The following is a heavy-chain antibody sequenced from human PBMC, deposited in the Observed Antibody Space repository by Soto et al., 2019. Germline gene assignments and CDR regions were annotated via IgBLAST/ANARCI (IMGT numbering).Heavy chain of an antibody. CDR2: LNPNSGNT. Sequence: GASVKVSWRASRYAFTSYDINWVRQATEQGLDGMGLLNPNSGNTGYAQKFTGRVTMTRNTSISTPYMELSSLRSEDPSVYDFARESTRFDFCSGFSGPYYYYYGMDVWGQGTTVTVSS. CDR3: ARESTRFDFCSGFSGPYYYYYGMDV. J-gene: IGHJ6*02. CDR1: RYAFTSYD. D-gene: IGHD3-3*01. V-gene: IGHV1-8*01.